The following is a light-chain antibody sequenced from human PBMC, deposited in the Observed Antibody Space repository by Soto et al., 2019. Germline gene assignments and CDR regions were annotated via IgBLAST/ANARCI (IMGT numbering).Light chain of an antibody. CDR3: QQYNSYSPT. J-gene: IGKJ1*01. Sequence: DIQMTQSPSTLSASLGDRVTITCGASHSISSWLAWYQQKTGKAPNLLIYAASTLESGVPSRFSGSGYGTEFNLTISSLQTDDSATYYCQQYNSYSPTFGQGTKVDIK. V-gene: IGKV1-5*01. CDR1: HSISSW. CDR2: AAS.